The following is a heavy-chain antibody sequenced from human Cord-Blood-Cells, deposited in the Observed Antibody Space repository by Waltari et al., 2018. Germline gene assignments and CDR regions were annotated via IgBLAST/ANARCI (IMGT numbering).Heavy chain of an antibody. V-gene: IGHV3-48*03. J-gene: IGHJ4*02. CDR1: GFTFSSYE. Sequence: EVQLVESGGGLVQPGGSLRLSCAASGFTFSSYEMNWVRQAPGKGLEWVSYNSSSGSTIYYADSVKGRFTISRDNAKNSLYLQMNSLRAEDTAVYYCARDEYQTPQLPIKFDYWGQGTLVTVSS. CDR3: ARDEYQTPQLPIKFDY. CDR2: NSSSGSTI. D-gene: IGHD6-6*01.